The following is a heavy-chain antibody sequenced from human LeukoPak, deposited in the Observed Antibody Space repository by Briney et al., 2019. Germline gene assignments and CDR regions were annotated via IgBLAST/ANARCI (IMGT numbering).Heavy chain of an antibody. CDR1: GFTFDDYA. J-gene: IGHJ4*02. D-gene: IGHD3-22*01. CDR3: AKAGSGYSVYYFDY. CDR2: ISWDGGST. V-gene: IGHV3-43D*04. Sequence: GGLLRLSCAASGFTFDDYAMLWVRQAPGKGLEWVSLISWDGGSTYYADSVKGRFTISRDNSKNSLYLQMNSLRAEDTAMYYCAKAGSGYSVYYFDYWGQGTLVTVSS.